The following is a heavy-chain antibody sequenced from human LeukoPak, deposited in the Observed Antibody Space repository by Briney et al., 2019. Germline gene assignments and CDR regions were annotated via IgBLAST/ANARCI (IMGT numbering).Heavy chain of an antibody. V-gene: IGHV3-21*01. J-gene: IGHJ4*02. CDR3: ARDVCSSTSCYAFDY. Sequence: GGSLRLSCAASGFTFSNYSMNWVRQAPGKELEWVSSISSSSSYIYYADSVKGRFTISRDNAKNSLYLQMNSLRAEDTAVYYCARDVCSSTSCYAFDYWGQGTLVTVSS. D-gene: IGHD2-2*01. CDR2: ISSSSSYI. CDR1: GFTFSNYS.